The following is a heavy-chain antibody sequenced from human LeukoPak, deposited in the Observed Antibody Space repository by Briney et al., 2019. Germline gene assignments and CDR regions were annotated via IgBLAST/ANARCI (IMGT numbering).Heavy chain of an antibody. D-gene: IGHD5-18*01. J-gene: IGHJ4*02. V-gene: IGHV4-59*01. CDR1: DDSITMYY. CDR3: ARANGYGLLDY. Sequence: PSETLSLTCTVSDDSITMYYWTWIRQPPGKGLEWIGYVDHTGSTKFNPSLNGRVSISRDTSKNLFSLRLRSVTAADTAVYYCARANGYGLLDYWGQGTLVTVSS. CDR2: VDHTGST.